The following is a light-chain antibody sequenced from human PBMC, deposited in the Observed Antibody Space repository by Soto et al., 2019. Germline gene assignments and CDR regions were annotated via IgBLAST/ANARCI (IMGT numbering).Light chain of an antibody. Sequence: ETVLTQSPGTLSLSPGERATLSCRASQTIRSNYLAWYRQTPGQAPRLLIYGASNRATGIADRFSGSGSVTDFTLIISRLEPEDFALYYCQQYAGSPWTFGQGTKVEIK. CDR2: GAS. CDR1: QTIRSNY. CDR3: QQYAGSPWT. J-gene: IGKJ1*01. V-gene: IGKV3-20*01.